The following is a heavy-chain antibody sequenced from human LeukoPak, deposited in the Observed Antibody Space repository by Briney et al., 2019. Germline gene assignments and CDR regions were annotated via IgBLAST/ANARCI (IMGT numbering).Heavy chain of an antibody. Sequence: AGGSLRLSCAASGFTFSSYSMNWVRQAPGKGLEWVSAISSGSDYIYYADSVKGRFTISRDNAKNSLYLQMDSLRAEDTAVYYCASGMGRTAFDIWGQGTVVTVSS. J-gene: IGHJ3*02. V-gene: IGHV3-21*01. CDR3: ASGMGRTAFDI. D-gene: IGHD1-1*01. CDR1: GFTFSSYS. CDR2: ISSGSDYI.